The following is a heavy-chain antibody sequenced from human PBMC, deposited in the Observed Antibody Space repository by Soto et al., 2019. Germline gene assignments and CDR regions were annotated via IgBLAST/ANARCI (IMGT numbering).Heavy chain of an antibody. CDR1: GFTFSSYA. D-gene: IGHD2-2*01. Sequence: EVQLLESGGGLVQPGGSLRLSCAASGFTFSSYAMSWVRQAPGKGLEWVSAISGSGGSTYYADSVKGRFTISRDNSKNTLYLQMNSLRAEDTAVYYCAKATYCSSTSCYDYDAFDIWGHGTMVTVSS. J-gene: IGHJ3*02. V-gene: IGHV3-23*01. CDR3: AKATYCSSTSCYDYDAFDI. CDR2: ISGSGGST.